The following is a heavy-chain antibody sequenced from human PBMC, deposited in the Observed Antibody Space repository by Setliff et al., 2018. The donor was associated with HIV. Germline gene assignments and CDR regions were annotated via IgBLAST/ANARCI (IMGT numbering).Heavy chain of an antibody. D-gene: IGHD6-19*01. Sequence: ASVKVSCKASGYTFTNNDINWVRQGAGQGLEWMGWMNPKSGNTGYAERFQGRVTMTRNNSINTAYMELSSLRSEDTAVYFCARGYNPGYSSGWRFDFWGRGTLVTVSS. CDR1: GYTFTNND. J-gene: IGHJ4*02. CDR3: ARGYNPGYSSGWRFDF. V-gene: IGHV1-8*01. CDR2: MNPKSGNT.